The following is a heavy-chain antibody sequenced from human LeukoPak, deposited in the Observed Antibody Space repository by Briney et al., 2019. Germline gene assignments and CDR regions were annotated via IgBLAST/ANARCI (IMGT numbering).Heavy chain of an antibody. V-gene: IGHV1-8*01. D-gene: IGHD3-10*01. Sequence: ASVKVSCKASGYTFTSYDINWVRQATGQGLEWMGWMNRNSGNTGYAQKFQGRVTMTRNTSISTAYMELSSLRSEDTAVYYCARGARYGSGSYYSSRKWYYFDYWGQGTLVTVSS. CDR2: MNRNSGNT. CDR3: ARGARYGSGSYYSSRKWYYFDY. J-gene: IGHJ4*02. CDR1: GYTFTSYD.